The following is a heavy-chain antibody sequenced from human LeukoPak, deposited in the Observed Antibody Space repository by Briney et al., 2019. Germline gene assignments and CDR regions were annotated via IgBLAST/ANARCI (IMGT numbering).Heavy chain of an antibody. V-gene: IGHV1-18*01. D-gene: IGHD3-9*01. Sequence: ASVKVSCKASGYTFTTYGISWVRQAPGQGLEWMGWISAYNGNTNYAQKLQGRVTMTTDTSTSTAYMELRSLRFDDTAIYYCAKDWHILTGRNCFDPWGQGTLVTVSS. CDR3: AKDWHILTGRNCFDP. J-gene: IGHJ5*02. CDR1: GYTFTTYG. CDR2: ISAYNGNT.